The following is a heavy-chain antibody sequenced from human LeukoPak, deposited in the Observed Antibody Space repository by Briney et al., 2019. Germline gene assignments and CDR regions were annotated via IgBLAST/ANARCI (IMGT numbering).Heavy chain of an antibody. V-gene: IGHV3-53*01. Sequence: PGGSLRLSCTSSGFTVSSTYISWVRQAPGKGLDWVSVIYSGGSTDYADSVKDRFTISRDNAKNSLYLQMNSLRAEDTAVYYCARGTTEWELPPMADNDAFDIWGQGTMVTVSS. J-gene: IGHJ3*02. CDR2: IYSGGST. CDR3: ARGTTEWELPPMADNDAFDI. CDR1: GFTVSSTY. D-gene: IGHD1-26*01.